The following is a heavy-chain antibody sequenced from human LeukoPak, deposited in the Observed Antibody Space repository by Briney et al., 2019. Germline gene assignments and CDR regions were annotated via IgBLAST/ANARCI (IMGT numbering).Heavy chain of an antibody. CDR2: IWHDGSNI. CDR1: GFTFRSYG. J-gene: IGHJ3*02. D-gene: IGHD3/OR15-3a*01. V-gene: IGHV3-33*01. CDR3: ARGWTGEKAFDI. Sequence: GGSLRLSCAASGFTFRSYGMPWVRQAPGKGREGVAVIWHDGSNINYGDSVKGRFTISRDNSKNTLYLQMNSLRAEDTAVYYCARGWTGEKAFDIWGQGTMVTVSS.